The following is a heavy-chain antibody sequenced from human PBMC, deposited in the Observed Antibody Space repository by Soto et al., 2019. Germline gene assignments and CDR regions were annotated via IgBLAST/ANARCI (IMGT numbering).Heavy chain of an antibody. V-gene: IGHV1-69*13. Sequence: SVKVSCKASGGTFSSYAISWVQQAPGQGLEWMGGIIPICGTANYAQKFQGRVTITADESTSTAYMELSRLRSDDTAVYYCARSSIAARYYYMDFWGKGTTVTVSS. CDR1: GGTFSSYA. CDR2: IIPICGTA. J-gene: IGHJ6*03. D-gene: IGHD6-6*01. CDR3: ARSSIAARYYYMDF.